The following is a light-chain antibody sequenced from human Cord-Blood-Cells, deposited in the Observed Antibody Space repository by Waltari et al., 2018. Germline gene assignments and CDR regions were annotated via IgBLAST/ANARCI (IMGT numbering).Light chain of an antibody. J-gene: IGKJ2*01. CDR1: QDISNY. Sequence: IQVPQSPSSLSASVGARVTITCQASQDISNYLNLYQQKPGKAPKLLIYDASNLETGVPSRFSGSGSGTDFTFTISSLQPEDIATYDCQQYDKLPYTFGQGTKLEIK. CDR2: DAS. CDR3: QQYDKLPYT. V-gene: IGKV1-33*01.